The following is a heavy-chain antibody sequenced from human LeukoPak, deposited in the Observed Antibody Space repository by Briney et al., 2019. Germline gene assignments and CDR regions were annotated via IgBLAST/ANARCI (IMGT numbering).Heavy chain of an antibody. V-gene: IGHV4-31*03. Sequence: SESLSLTCTVSGGSISSGGYFWNWIRQLPGKGLEWIGYIYSSGSTYNPSLKSRVIISLDTSKNQFSLKLNSVTAADTAVYYCARGGKKTAMVTSWGQGTLVTVSS. D-gene: IGHD5-18*01. CDR3: ARGGKKTAMVTS. CDR1: GGSISSGGYF. J-gene: IGHJ4*02. CDR2: IYSSGST.